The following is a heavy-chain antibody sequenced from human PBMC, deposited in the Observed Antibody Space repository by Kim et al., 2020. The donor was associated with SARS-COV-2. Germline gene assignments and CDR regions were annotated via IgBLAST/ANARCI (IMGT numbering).Heavy chain of an antibody. CDR1: GGSISSSSYY. D-gene: IGHD3-9*01. CDR3: ARLSGWRTYDILTGYGIILQAPAGYFDY. J-gene: IGHJ4*02. Sequence: SETLSLTCTVSGGSISSSSYYWGWIRQPPGKGLEWIGSIYYSGSTYYNPSLKSRVTISVDTSKNQFSLKLSSVTAADTAVYYCARLSGWRTYDILTGYGIILQAPAGYFDYWGQGTLVTVSS. V-gene: IGHV4-39*01. CDR2: IYYSGST.